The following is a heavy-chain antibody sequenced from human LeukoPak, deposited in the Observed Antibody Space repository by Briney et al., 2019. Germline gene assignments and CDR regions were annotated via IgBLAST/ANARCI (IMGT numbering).Heavy chain of an antibody. Sequence: PGGSLRLSCAASGFSVGGSYISWVRQAPGKGLEWVSMIYSGGSIFHADSVKGRFTMSRDNSRNTLDLQMNSLRVEDTAVYFCARDRRRLRGMNGDGDAFDIWGQGTMVSVSS. CDR1: GFSVGGSY. D-gene: IGHD1-1*01. CDR2: IYSGGSI. CDR3: ARDRRRLRGMNGDGDAFDI. J-gene: IGHJ3*02. V-gene: IGHV3-53*01.